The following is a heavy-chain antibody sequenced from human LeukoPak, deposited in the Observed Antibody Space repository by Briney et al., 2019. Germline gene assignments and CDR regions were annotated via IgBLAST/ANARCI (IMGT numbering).Heavy chain of an antibody. CDR3: ARGGGLDV. CDR2: INHNGNVN. J-gene: IGHJ6*02. V-gene: IGHV3-7*03. D-gene: IGHD3-16*01. Sequence: GGSLRLSCAASGFYFRDHWMDWVRQAPGKGLEWVASINHNGNVNYYVDSVKGRFTISRDNAKNSLYLQMSNLRAEDTAVYFCARGGGLDVWGQGATVTVSS. CDR1: GFYFRDHW.